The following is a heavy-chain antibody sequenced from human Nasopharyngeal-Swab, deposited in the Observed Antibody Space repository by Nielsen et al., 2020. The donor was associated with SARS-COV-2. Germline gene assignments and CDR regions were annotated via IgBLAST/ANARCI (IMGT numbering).Heavy chain of an antibody. V-gene: IGHV3-23*01. CDR2: NSGSGGST. Sequence: GESLKISCAASGFAFNNYAMSWVRQAPGKGLEWVSANSGSGGSTYYTDSVKGRFIISRDSSKTTLFLQMNSLRAEDTAVYFCARGRPLGGYYFGYFDYWGQGTLVTVSS. CDR3: ARGRPLGGYYFGYFDY. CDR1: GFAFNNYA. D-gene: IGHD3-3*01. J-gene: IGHJ4*02.